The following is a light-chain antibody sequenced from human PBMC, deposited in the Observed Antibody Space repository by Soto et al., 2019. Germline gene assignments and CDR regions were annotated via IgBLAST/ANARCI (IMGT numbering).Light chain of an antibody. CDR2: KAS. CDR1: QSLTTW. J-gene: IGKJ1*01. CDR3: QQSRT. V-gene: IGKV1-5*03. Sequence: DFQMTQSPSTLSASVGDRVTITCRASQSLTTWLAWYQQKPGKAPKLLIYKASSLQSGVPSRFSGSGSGTEFTLTISSLQPDDFATYYCQQSRTFGQGTKVEMK.